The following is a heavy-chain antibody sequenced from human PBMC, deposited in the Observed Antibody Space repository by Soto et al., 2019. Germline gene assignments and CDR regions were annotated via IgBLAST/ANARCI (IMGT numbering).Heavy chain of an antibody. CDR1: GYTFSSYD. Sequence: QVQLVQSGAEVKKPGASVKVSCKASGYTFSSYDINWVRQATGQGLEWMGWLNPNSGDTGYAQKFQGRVTLTRNTSINTAYIELSSLTSDDTAVSYCAPSGGGWYPYWGQGTLVTVSS. D-gene: IGHD6-19*01. J-gene: IGHJ4*02. V-gene: IGHV1-8*01. CDR3: APSGGGWYPY. CDR2: LNPNSGDT.